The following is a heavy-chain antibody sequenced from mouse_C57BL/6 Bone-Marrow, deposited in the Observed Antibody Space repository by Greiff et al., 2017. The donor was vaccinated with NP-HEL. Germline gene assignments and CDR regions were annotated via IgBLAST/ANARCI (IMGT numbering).Heavy chain of an antibody. J-gene: IGHJ2*01. CDR1: GFNITDDY. D-gene: IGHD1-1*01. CDR3: TTAGGGYGPFYFDY. CDR2: IDPENGDT. Sequence: DVKLQESGAELVRPGASVKLSCTASGFNITDDYMHWVKQRPEQGLEWIGWIDPENGDTEYASKFQGKATITADTSSNTAYLQLSSLTSEDTAVYYCTTAGGGYGPFYFDYWGQGTTLTVSS. V-gene: IGHV14-4*01.